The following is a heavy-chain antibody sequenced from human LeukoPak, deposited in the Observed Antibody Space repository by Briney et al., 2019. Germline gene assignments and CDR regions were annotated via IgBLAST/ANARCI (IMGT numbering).Heavy chain of an antibody. CDR3: ATAPPTYTTSSPPWFDP. D-gene: IGHD6-6*01. CDR2: ISSGSSYI. Sequence: PGGSLRLSCAASGFTFSSFAMSWVRQAPGKGLEWVSSISSGSSYIYYADSVKGRFTISRDNAKNSLYLQMSSLRAEDTAVYYCATAPPTYTTSSPPWFDPWGQGTLVTVSS. CDR1: GFTFSSFA. J-gene: IGHJ5*02. V-gene: IGHV3-21*01.